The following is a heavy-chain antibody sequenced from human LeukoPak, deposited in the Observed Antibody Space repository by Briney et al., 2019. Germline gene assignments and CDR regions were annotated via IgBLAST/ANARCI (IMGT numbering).Heavy chain of an antibody. V-gene: IGHV3-23*01. Sequence: QPGGSLRLSCAASGFTFSSYAMSWVRQAPGKGLEWVSAISGVGGSTYYADSVKGRFTISRDNSKNTLYLQMNSLRAEDTAVYYCATHSSWQPNWFDPWGQGTLVTVSS. CDR2: ISGVGGST. CDR3: ATHSSWQPNWFDP. D-gene: IGHD6-13*01. J-gene: IGHJ5*02. CDR1: GFTFSSYA.